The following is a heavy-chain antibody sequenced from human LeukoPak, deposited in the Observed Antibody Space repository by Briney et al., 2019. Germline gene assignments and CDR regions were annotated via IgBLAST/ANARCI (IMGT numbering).Heavy chain of an antibody. CDR3: ATTSIAAAVPGCFDY. V-gene: IGHV3-48*03. D-gene: IGHD6-13*01. CDR1: GFTFSSYE. Sequence: PGGSLRLSCEASGFTFSSYEMNWVRQAPGKGLEWVSYISSSGKTIYYADSTKGRFTFSRDNAKNSLYLQMNSLRAEDTAVYYCATTSIAAAVPGCFDYWGQGTLVTVCS. CDR2: ISSSGKTI. J-gene: IGHJ4*02.